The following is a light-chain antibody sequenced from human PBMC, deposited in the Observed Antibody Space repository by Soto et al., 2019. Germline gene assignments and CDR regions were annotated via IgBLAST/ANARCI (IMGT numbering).Light chain of an antibody. Sequence: EIVLTQSPGTLSLSPGERATLSCRASQSVSSSYLAWYQQKPGQAPRLLIYGASSRATGIPGRFSGSGSGTDFTLTISRLEPEDFAVYYCQQYGSSPFTSGPGTKVDIK. V-gene: IGKV3-20*01. J-gene: IGKJ3*01. CDR1: QSVSSSY. CDR3: QQYGSSPFT. CDR2: GAS.